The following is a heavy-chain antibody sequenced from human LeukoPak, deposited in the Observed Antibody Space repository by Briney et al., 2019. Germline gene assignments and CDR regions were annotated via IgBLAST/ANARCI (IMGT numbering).Heavy chain of an antibody. D-gene: IGHD3-10*01. Sequence: SLRLSCXXXXFTFSXYSMNWVRQAPGKGLEWVSSISSSSSYIYYADSVKGRFTISRDNAKNLLYLQMNSLRAEDTAVYYCARTRRGINWFDPWGQGTLVTVSS. CDR1: XFTFSXYS. CDR2: ISSSSSYI. V-gene: IGHV3-21*01. CDR3: ARTRRGINWFDP. J-gene: IGHJ5*02.